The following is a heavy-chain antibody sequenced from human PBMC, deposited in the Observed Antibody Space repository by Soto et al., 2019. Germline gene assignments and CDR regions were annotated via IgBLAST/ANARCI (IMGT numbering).Heavy chain of an antibody. CDR2: IFSGGST. D-gene: IGHD3-22*01. V-gene: IGHV3-53*01. CDR3: AKNPGYYYDSTGYHFDY. J-gene: IGHJ4*02. Sequence: GGSLRLSCAASGFTVSSNYMSWVRQAPGKGLEWVSVIFSGGSTYYTDSVKGRFTISRDNSKNTLYLQMNSLRAEDTAVYYCAKNPGYYYDSTGYHFDYWGQGTLVTVSS. CDR1: GFTVSSNY.